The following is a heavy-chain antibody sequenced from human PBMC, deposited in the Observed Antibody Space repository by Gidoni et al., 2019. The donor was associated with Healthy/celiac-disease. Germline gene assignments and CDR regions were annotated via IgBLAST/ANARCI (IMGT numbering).Heavy chain of an antibody. D-gene: IGHD6-19*01. Sequence: QVQLVQSGAEVKKPGYSVKVSCKASGGTFSSSAISWVRQAPGQGLECMGGIIPIFGTANYAQKFQGRVTITADESTSTAYMELSSLRSEDTAVYYCARDPTVAVYYYYYGMDVWGQGTTVTVSS. CDR2: IIPIFGTA. J-gene: IGHJ6*02. CDR3: ARDPTVAVYYYYYGMDV. CDR1: GGTFSSSA. V-gene: IGHV1-69*01.